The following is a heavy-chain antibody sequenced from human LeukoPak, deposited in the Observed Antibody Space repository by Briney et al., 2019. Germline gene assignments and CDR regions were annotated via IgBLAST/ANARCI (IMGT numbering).Heavy chain of an antibody. Sequence: ASVKVSCKASGYTFSSYDINWVRQATGQGLKWMGWMNPNSGNTGYAQKFQGRVTMTRNTSISTAYMEVSSLRSDDTAVYYCARAPDCSGGSCYLWFDPWGQGTLVTVSS. V-gene: IGHV1-8*01. D-gene: IGHD2-15*01. CDR2: MNPNSGNT. CDR3: ARAPDCSGGSCYLWFDP. CDR1: GYTFSSYD. J-gene: IGHJ5*02.